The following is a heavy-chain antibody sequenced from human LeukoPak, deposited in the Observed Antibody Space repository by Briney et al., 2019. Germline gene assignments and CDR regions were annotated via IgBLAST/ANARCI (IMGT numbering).Heavy chain of an antibody. CDR1: GYTFTSYY. V-gene: IGHV1-46*01. D-gene: IGHD4-17*01. CDR3: ARPMTTVKLYYYYGMDV. CDR2: INPSGGST. Sequence: ASVKVSCKASGYTFTSYYMHWVRQAPGQGLEWMGIINPSGGSTSYAQKFQGRVTMTRDTSTSTVYMELSSLRSEDTAVYYCARPMTTVKLYYYYGMDVWGQGTTVTVSS. J-gene: IGHJ6*02.